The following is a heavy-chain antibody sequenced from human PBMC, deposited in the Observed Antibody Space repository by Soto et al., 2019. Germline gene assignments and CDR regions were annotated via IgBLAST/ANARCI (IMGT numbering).Heavy chain of an antibody. CDR2: INHSEST. CDR3: ARGRDR. D-gene: IGHD3-16*02. J-gene: IGHJ4*02. Sequence: PSATLSLTCAVYGGSYSGYYWRLLRPDPGKGLEGIGEINHSESTKDNPSLKSRVTISVDTSKNQFSLKLSSVTDADTAVSYCARGRDRWGQGTLVTVS. V-gene: IGHV4-34*01. CDR1: GGSYSGYY.